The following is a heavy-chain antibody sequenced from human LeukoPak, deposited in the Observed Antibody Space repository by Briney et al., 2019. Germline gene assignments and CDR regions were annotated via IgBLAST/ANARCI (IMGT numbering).Heavy chain of an antibody. V-gene: IGHV1-69*06. D-gene: IGHD2-15*01. Sequence: SVKVSCKASGYTLTSYGISWVRQAPGQGLEWMGGIIPIFGTANYAQKFQGRVTITADKSTSTAYMELSSLRSEDTAVYYCARRACSGGSCYSAVGGWFDPWGQGTLVTVSS. CDR1: GYTLTSYG. CDR2: IIPIFGTA. CDR3: ARRACSGGSCYSAVGGWFDP. J-gene: IGHJ5*02.